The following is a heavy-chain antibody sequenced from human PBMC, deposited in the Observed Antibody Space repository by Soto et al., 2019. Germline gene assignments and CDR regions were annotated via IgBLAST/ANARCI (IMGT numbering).Heavy chain of an antibody. J-gene: IGHJ4*02. CDR3: AKEGYYSGWYWDS. Sequence: GGSLRLSCAASGFTFSCSAMTWVRQAPGKWLEYVSSITSSGSEVFHAASVKGRFTMSRDNSKNMLYLQMSSLRAEDTAVYYCAKEGYYSGWYWDSWGQGALVTVSS. CDR1: GFTFSCSA. CDR2: ITSSGSEV. D-gene: IGHD6-19*01. V-gene: IGHV3-23*01.